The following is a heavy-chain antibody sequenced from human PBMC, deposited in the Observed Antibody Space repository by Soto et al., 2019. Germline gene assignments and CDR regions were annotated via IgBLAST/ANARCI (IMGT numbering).Heavy chain of an antibody. D-gene: IGHD3-22*01. CDR2: IYQSGTT. CDR1: GGSVRSGSYY. Sequence: QLQLQESGPGLLQPSETLSLTCSVSGGSVRSGSYYWTWIRQPPGKGLEWIGYIYQSGTTNYNASLKSRVTISIDTPKNQFFLKLNSVTAADTAVYYCARDSSGRHDYWGQGTLVTVSS. CDR3: ARDSSGRHDY. V-gene: IGHV4-61*01. J-gene: IGHJ4*02.